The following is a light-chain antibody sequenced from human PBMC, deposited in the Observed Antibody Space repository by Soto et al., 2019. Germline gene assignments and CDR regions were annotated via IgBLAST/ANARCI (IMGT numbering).Light chain of an antibody. CDR2: GAS. CDR1: QSVSSSY. Sequence: EIVLTQSPGTLSLSPGERATLTCRASQSVSSSYLAWYQQKPGQAPRLLIYGASSRATGIPDRFSGSGSGTDFTLNISRLEPEDFAVYYCQQYGSSPLTFGGWTKVEIK. V-gene: IGKV3-20*01. J-gene: IGKJ4*01. CDR3: QQYGSSPLT.